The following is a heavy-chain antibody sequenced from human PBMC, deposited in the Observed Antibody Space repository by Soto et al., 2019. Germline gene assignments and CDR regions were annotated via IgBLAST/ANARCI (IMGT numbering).Heavy chain of an antibody. CDR2: IFHGGNT. Sequence: SETLSLTCTVSGGSISSGDYYWSWIRRPPGKGLEWIGSIFHGGNTYYNPSLKSRVTISVDMSKNQFSLKLNSVTAADTAVYYCARARWYDAFDVWGQGTVVTVSS. V-gene: IGHV4-30-4*01. J-gene: IGHJ3*01. CDR3: ARARWYDAFDV. D-gene: IGHD2-15*01. CDR1: GGSISSGDYY.